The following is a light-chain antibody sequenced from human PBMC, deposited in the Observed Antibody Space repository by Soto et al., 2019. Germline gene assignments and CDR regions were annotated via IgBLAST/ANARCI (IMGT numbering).Light chain of an antibody. CDR1: QSVLYSSNNKNY. J-gene: IGKJ1*01. Sequence: DIVMTQSPDSLAVSLGERATINCKSSQSVLYSSNNKNYLAWYQQKPGQPPKLLIYWASNRESGLPDRFSGSGSATDFTLTISTLQAEDVAVYYCQQYYSTLWTFGQGTKVEIK. CDR3: QQYYSTLWT. V-gene: IGKV4-1*01. CDR2: WAS.